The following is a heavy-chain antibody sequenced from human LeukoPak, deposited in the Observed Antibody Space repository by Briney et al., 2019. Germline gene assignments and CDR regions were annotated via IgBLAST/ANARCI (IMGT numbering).Heavy chain of an antibody. CDR3: ATGTKGGWYFDY. CDR2: ITPSGGST. CDR1: GYTFTDYY. D-gene: IGHD6-19*01. J-gene: IGHJ4*02. V-gene: IGHV1-46*01. Sequence: GASVKVSCKASGYTFTDYYMHWVRQAPGQGLEWLGLITPSGGSTWYAQKFQGRVTMTRDMSTSTVYMELSSLRSEDTAVYYCATGTKGGWYFDYWGQGTLVTVSS.